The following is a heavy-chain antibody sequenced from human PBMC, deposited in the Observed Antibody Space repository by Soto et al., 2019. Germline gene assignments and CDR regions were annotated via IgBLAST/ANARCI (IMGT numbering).Heavy chain of an antibody. CDR3: ARMKLGSYPRSYYYYGMDV. J-gene: IGHJ6*02. CDR1: GFTFSSYA. V-gene: IGHV3-30-3*01. D-gene: IGHD1-26*01. CDR2: ISYDGSNK. Sequence: GGSLRLSCAASGFTFSSYAMHWVRHAPGKGLEWVAVISYDGSNKYYADSVKGRFTISRDNSKNTLYLQMNSLRAEDTAVYYCARMKLGSYPRSYYYYGMDVWGQGTTVTVSS.